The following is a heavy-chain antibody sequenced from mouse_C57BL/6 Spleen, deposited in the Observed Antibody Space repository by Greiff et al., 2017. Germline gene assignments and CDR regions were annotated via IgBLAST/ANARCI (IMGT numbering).Heavy chain of an antibody. J-gene: IGHJ1*03. V-gene: IGHV1-59*01. Sequence: QVQLQQPGAELVRPGTSVKLSCKASGYTFTSYWMHWVKQRPGQGLEWIGVIDPSDSYTNYNQKFKGKATLTVDTSSSTAYMQLSSLTSEDSAVYYCARARIDGSSYSRDFDVWGTGTTVTVSS. CDR2: IDPSDSYT. D-gene: IGHD1-1*01. CDR1: GYTFTSYW. CDR3: ARARIDGSSYSRDFDV.